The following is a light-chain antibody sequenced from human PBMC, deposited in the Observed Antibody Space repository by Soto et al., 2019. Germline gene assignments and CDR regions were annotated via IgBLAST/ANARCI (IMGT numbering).Light chain of an antibody. V-gene: IGLV3-21*04. Sequence: YELTQPPSVSVAPGKTARISCGGNNIGSKSVHWYQQKPGQAPVLVIYYDSDRPSGIPERFSGSNSGNTATLTISRVEAGDEADYYCQVWDSSGDHPVFGGGTKLTVL. J-gene: IGLJ2*01. CDR1: NIGSKS. CDR2: YDS. CDR3: QVWDSSGDHPV.